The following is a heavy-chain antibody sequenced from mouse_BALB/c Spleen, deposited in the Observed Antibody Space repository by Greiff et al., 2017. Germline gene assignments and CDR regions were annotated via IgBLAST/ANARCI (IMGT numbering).Heavy chain of an antibody. CDR2: IDPSDSYT. CDR3: AREGYGTYYYAMDY. J-gene: IGHJ4*01. D-gene: IGHD2-2*01. CDR1: GYTFTSYW. Sequence: QVQLQQPGAELVKPGASVKLSCKASGYTFTSYWMHWVKQRPGQGLEWIGEIDPSDSYTNYNQKFKGKATLTVDKSSSTAYMQLSSLTSEDSAVYYCAREGYGTYYYAMDYWGQGTSVTVSS. V-gene: IGHV1-69*02.